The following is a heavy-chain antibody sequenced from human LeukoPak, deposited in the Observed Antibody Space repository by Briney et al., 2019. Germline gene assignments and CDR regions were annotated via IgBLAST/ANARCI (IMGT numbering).Heavy chain of an antibody. D-gene: IGHD5-12*01. V-gene: IGHV3-21*01. Sequence: GGSLRLSCAVSGFTFSRSTMNWVRQARAKGLELVSTISSSSTYIYYADSVKGRFTISRDNAKKSLNLQMNSLTAEDTAVYYCATDPSDYETDAFDIWGQGTMVTVSS. CDR3: ATDPSDYETDAFDI. CDR1: GFTFSRST. J-gene: IGHJ3*02. CDR2: ISSSSTYI.